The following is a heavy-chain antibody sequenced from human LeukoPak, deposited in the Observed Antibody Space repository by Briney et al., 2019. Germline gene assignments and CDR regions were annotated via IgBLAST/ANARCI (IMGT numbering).Heavy chain of an antibody. J-gene: IGHJ6*03. CDR3: ARDKASHYYYCYMDV. CDR1: GGSISSHY. CDR2: IYYSGST. Sequence: PSQTLSLTCTVSGGSISSHYSSWIRHPPGKGLEWIGYIYYSGSTNYNPSLKSRVTISVDTSKNQFSLKLSSVTAADTAVYYCARDKASHYYYCYMDVWGKGTTVTVSS. V-gene: IGHV4-59*11.